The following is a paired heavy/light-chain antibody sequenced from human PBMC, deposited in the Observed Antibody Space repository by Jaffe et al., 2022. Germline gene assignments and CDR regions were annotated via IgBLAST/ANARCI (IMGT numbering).Heavy chain of an antibody. V-gene: IGHV3-48*01. CDR2: ISETSSAK. D-gene: IGHD2-21*01. J-gene: IGHJ4*02. CDR3: VRDSATYLDY. CDR1: GFSFSDYS. Sequence: VQLVESGGGLVQPRGSLRLSCAASGFSFSDYSMNWVRHSPGKGLEWLSYISETSSAKYYAESVKGRFTVSRDNAENSLYLQMNSLRAEDTAIYYCVRDSATYLDYWGQGTLVTVSS.
Light chain of an antibody. Sequence: QSALTQPASLSGSPGQSITISCTGTSSDVGNFHLVSWYQQHPGKGPKLIIYEVTKRPSGISNRFSGSKSGNTASLTISGLQAEDEAEYSCCSYAGSSSWVFGGGTKLTVL. CDR3: CSYAGSSSWV. CDR1: SSDVGNFHL. V-gene: IGLV2-23*02. CDR2: EVT. J-gene: IGLJ2*01.